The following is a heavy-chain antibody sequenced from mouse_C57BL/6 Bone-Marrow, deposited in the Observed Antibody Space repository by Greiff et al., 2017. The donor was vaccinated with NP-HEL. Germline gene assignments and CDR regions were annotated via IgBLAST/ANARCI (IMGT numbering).Heavy chain of an antibody. Sequence: EVTLVESGGGLVKPGGSLKLSCAASGFTFSDYGMHWVRQAPEKGLEWVAYISSGSSTIYYADTVKGRFTISRDNAKNTLFLQMTSLRSEDTAMYYCATITTVNFDVWGTGTTVTVSS. CDR2: ISSGSSTI. J-gene: IGHJ1*03. V-gene: IGHV5-17*01. D-gene: IGHD1-1*01. CDR1: GFTFSDYG. CDR3: ATITTVNFDV.